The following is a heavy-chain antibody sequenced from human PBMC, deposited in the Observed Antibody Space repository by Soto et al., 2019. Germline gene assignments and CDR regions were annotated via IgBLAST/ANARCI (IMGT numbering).Heavy chain of an antibody. D-gene: IGHD5-18*01. CDR1: GYIFSDYY. J-gene: IGHJ4*02. Sequence: QVQLVQSGSDVKKPGASFTVSCKASGYIFSDYYIHWVRQAPGQGLEWMGWIDPRNGGTKYAQKVQDRLTMTTDTSTSTACLELRRLRLDDTAVFFCARVLYRNVIHAWGQGTLVTVSS. V-gene: IGHV1-2*02. CDR3: ARVLYRNVIHA. CDR2: IDPRNGGT.